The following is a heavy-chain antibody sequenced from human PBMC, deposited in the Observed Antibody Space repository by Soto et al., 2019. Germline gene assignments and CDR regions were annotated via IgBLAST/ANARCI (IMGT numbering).Heavy chain of an antibody. CDR1: GYTFSDYY. V-gene: IGHV3-11*01. Sequence: QVQLVESGGDLVKPGGSLRLSCAASGYTFSDYYMSWIRQAQGKGLEWISYIDTSGTKIYYADSLKCRFTITRNNAKNSLYLEMNSLRDEYTAVYYCASHYDMWSGYLSPVAYWGQGTLVTVSS. J-gene: IGHJ4*02. D-gene: IGHD3-3*01. CDR3: ASHYDMWSGYLSPVAY. CDR2: IDTSGTKI.